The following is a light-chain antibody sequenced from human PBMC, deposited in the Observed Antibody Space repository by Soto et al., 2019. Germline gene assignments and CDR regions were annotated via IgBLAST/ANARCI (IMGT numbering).Light chain of an antibody. Sequence: DIVLTQSPGTLSLSPGERDTLSCRASQSVSSSYLAWYQQKPGQAPRLLIYRASSRATGIPDRFSGSGSATDSTLTISRLEPKDVALYYCQQYGISPHTFGQGTKLEIK. CDR2: RAS. V-gene: IGKV3-20*01. CDR3: QQYGISPHT. CDR1: QSVSSSY. J-gene: IGKJ2*01.